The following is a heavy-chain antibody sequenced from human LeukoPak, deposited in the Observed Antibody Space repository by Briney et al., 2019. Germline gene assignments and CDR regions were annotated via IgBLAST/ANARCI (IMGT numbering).Heavy chain of an antibody. V-gene: IGHV3-74*01. J-gene: IGHJ4*02. CDR1: GFTFSGYW. CDR3: ARGAWYTSGSFLIDY. Sequence: PGGSLRLSCAASGFTFSGYWMHWVRQAPGKGLVWVSRINSDGSSTNYADSVKGRFTISRDNAKNTLYLQVNSLRVEDTALYYCARGAWYTSGSFLIDYWGQGTPVTVSS. D-gene: IGHD3-10*01. CDR2: INSDGSST.